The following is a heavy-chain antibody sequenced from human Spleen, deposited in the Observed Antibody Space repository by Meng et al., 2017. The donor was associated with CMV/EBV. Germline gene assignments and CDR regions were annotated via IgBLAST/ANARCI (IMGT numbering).Heavy chain of an antibody. J-gene: IGHJ6*02. V-gene: IGHV3-23*03. Sequence: GESLKISCAASGFTFSSYAMSWVRQAPGKGLEWVGVIFSGSSSTDYADSVKGRFTISRDNSKKTLYLQMNSLRAEDTAVYYCAKTDVWGQGTTVTVSS. CDR3: AKTDV. CDR1: GFTFSSYA. CDR2: IFSGSSST.